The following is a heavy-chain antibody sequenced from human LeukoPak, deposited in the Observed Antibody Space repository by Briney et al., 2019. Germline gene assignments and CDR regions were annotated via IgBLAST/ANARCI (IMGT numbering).Heavy chain of an antibody. Sequence: PGGSLRLSCAASGFTFSSYEMNWVRQAPGQGLEWVSYISSSGSTIYYADSVKGRFTISRDNAKNSLYLQMNSLRAEDTAVYYCAREEWELLRYYYYYMDVWGKGTTVTVSS. D-gene: IGHD1-26*01. V-gene: IGHV3-48*03. CDR3: AREEWELLRYYYYYMDV. CDR2: ISSSGSTI. CDR1: GFTFSSYE. J-gene: IGHJ6*03.